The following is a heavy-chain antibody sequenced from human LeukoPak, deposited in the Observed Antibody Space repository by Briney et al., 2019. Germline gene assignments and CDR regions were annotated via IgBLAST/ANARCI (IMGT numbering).Heavy chain of an antibody. V-gene: IGHV3-7*01. D-gene: IGHD3-22*01. CDR2: IKQDGSEK. CDR3: ATPTGYYYDSSGHPIDY. Sequence: GGSLRLSCAASGFTFSSYWMSWVRQAPGKGLKRVANIKQDGSEKYYVDSVKGRFTISRDNAKNSLYLQMNSLRAEDTAVYYCATPTGYYYDSSGHPIDYWGQGTLVTVSS. CDR1: GFTFSSYW. J-gene: IGHJ4*02.